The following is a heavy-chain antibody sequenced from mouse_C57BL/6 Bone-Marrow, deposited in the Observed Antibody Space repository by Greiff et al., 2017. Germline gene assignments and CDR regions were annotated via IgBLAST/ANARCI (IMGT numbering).Heavy chain of an antibody. CDR2: IYPRSGNT. CDR3: ARPHYDGYFDY. CDR1: GYTFTSYG. D-gene: IGHD1-2*01. J-gene: IGHJ2*01. V-gene: IGHV1-81*01. Sequence: VQLQESGAELARPGASVKLSCKASGYTFTSYGISWVKQRTGQGLEWIGEIYPRSGNTYYNEKFKGKATLTADKSSSPAYLELRSLTSEDSAVYFCARPHYDGYFDYWGQGTTLTVSS.